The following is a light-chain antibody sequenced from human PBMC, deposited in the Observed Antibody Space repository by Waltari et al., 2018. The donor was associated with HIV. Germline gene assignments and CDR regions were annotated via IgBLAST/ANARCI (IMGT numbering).Light chain of an antibody. CDR3: GTWDSSLSAVV. J-gene: IGLJ2*01. CDR2: DSN. V-gene: IGLV1-51*01. CDR1: SSNIGNNY. Sequence: QSVLTQPPSVSAAPGQKVTISCSGSSSNIGNNYVSWYQQLPRKAPKLLIYDSNKRASGIPDRFSGSKSGTSASLGISGLQTGDEADYYCGTWDSSLSAVVFGGGTKLTVL.